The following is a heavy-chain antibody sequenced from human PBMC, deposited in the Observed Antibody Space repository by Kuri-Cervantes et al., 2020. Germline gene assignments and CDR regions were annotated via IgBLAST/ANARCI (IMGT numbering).Heavy chain of an antibody. Sequence: GESLKISCAASGFTFSSYAMSWVRQAPGKGLEWVSAISGSGGSIYYADSVKGRFTISRDNAKNSLYLQMNSLRDEDTAVYYCASHPMITFGGDRDDAFDIWGQGTMVTVSS. V-gene: IGHV3-23*01. CDR1: GFTFSSYA. J-gene: IGHJ3*02. CDR2: ISGSGGSI. D-gene: IGHD3-16*01. CDR3: ASHPMITFGGDRDDAFDI.